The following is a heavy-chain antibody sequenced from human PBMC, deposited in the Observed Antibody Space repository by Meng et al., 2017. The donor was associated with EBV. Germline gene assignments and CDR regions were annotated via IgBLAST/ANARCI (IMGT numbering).Heavy chain of an antibody. Sequence: QVQLQQWGAGLLKPSVTLSLTCAVDGGSVNGYFWSWIRQPPGKGLEWIGKLHHSGSTNYNPSLKSRLRISVDTSKNQFSLNLTSVTAADTAVYYCARVSPKRYFDYLAPPDYWGQGTLVTVSS. CDR3: ARVSPKRYFDYLAPPDY. D-gene: IGHD3-9*01. V-gene: IGHV4-34*01. CDR2: LHHSGST. CDR1: GGSVNGYF. J-gene: IGHJ4*02.